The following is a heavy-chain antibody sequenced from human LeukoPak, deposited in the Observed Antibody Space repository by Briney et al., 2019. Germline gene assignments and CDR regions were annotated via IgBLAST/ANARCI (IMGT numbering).Heavy chain of an antibody. CDR2: IYYSGST. D-gene: IGHD1-26*01. CDR1: GGSISSSSYY. Sequence: SETLSLTCTVSGGSISSSSYYWGWIRQPPGKGLEWIGSIYYSGSTYYNPSLKSRVTISVDTSKNQFSLKLSSVTAADTAVYYCASGWELHYWGQGTLVTVSS. V-gene: IGHV4-39*01. CDR3: ASGWELHY. J-gene: IGHJ4*02.